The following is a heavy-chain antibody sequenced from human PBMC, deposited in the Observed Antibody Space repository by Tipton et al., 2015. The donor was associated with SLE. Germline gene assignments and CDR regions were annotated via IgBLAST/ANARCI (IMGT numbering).Heavy chain of an antibody. CDR2: IYYSGST. J-gene: IGHJ3*02. CDR3: ARGSGLEGAPDAFDI. Sequence: WSWIRQPPGKGLEWIGYIYYSGSTNYNPSLKSRVTISVDTSKNQFSLKLSSVTAADTAVYYCARGSGLEGAPDAFDIWGQGTMVTVSS. D-gene: IGHD1-26*01. V-gene: IGHV4-59*01.